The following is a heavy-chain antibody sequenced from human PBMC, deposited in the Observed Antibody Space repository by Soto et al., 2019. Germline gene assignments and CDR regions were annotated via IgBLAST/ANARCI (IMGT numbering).Heavy chain of an antibody. D-gene: IGHD6-13*01. CDR2: IIPIFGTA. J-gene: IGHJ4*02. CDR1: GGTFSSYA. CDR3: ARVRGSWAYSLPFDY. V-gene: IGHV1-69*13. Sequence: SVKVSCKASGGTFSSYAISWVRQAPGQGLEWMGGIIPIFGTANYARKFQGRVTITADESTSTAYMELSSLRSEDTAVYYCARVRGSWAYSLPFDYWGQGTLVTVSS.